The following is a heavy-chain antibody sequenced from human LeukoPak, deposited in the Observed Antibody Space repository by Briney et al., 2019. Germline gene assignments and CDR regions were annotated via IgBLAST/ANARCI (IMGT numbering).Heavy chain of an antibody. D-gene: IGHD3-16*01. CDR1: VYTFINHG. CDR2: ISAYTGDT. CDR3: ARGLGLRLRPSRFDP. Sequence: GASVNVSFKTSVYTFINHGIGWVRQAPGQGLEGMGWISAYTGDTHYVQKFNDRVTMTIDTSTSTAYMELTSLRSDDTAFYYCARGLGLRLRPSRFDPWGQGTLVTVSS. V-gene: IGHV1-18*01. J-gene: IGHJ5*02.